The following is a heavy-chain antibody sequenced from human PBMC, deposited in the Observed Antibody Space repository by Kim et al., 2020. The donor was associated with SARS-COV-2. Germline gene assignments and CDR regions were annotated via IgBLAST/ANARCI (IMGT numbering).Heavy chain of an antibody. V-gene: IGHV4-34*01. J-gene: IGHJ4*02. CDR3: ARGHIAAAGFDY. Sequence: SETLSLTCAVYGGSFSGYYWSWIRQPPGKGLEWIGEINHSGSTNYNPSLKSRVTISVDTSKNQFSLKLSSVTAADTAVYYCARGHIAAAGFDYWGQGTLVTVSS. CDR2: INHSGST. D-gene: IGHD6-13*01. CDR1: GGSFSGYY.